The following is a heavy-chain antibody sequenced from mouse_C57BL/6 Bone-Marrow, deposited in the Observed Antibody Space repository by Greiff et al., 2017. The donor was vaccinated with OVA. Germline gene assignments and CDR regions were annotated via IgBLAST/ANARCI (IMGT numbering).Heavy chain of an antibody. V-gene: IGHV5-4*01. CDR3: ARSHEPAMDY. J-gene: IGHJ4*01. CDR2: ISDGGSYT. Sequence: EVQLVESGGGLVKPGGSLKLSCAASGFTFSSYAMSWVRQTPEKRLEWVATISDGGSYTYYPDNVKGRFTISRDNAKNNLYLQMSHLKSEDTAMYYCARSHEPAMDYWGQGTSVTVSS. CDR1: GFTFSSYA.